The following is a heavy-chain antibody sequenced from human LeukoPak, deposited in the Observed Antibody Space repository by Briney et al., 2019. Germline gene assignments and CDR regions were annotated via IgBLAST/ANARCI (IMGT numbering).Heavy chain of an antibody. Sequence: WASVKVSCKASGYTFTSYYMHWVRQAPGQGLEWMGWISAYNGNTNYATKLQGRVTMTTDTSTSTAYMELRSLRSDDTAVYYCARGGRYYGSGSYLARAKFDYWGQGTLVTVSS. CDR2: ISAYNGNT. J-gene: IGHJ4*02. CDR1: GYTFTSYY. D-gene: IGHD3-10*01. CDR3: ARGGRYYGSGSYLARAKFDY. V-gene: IGHV1-18*04.